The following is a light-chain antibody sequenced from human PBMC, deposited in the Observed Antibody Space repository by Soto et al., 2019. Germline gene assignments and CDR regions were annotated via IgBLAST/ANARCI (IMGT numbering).Light chain of an antibody. CDR2: DVS. V-gene: IGLV2-11*01. Sequence: QSALTQPRSVSASPGQSVAISCTGTSSDVGGYNYVSWYQQHPGKAPKLMIYDVSKPPSGVPDRFSGSKSGNTASLTISGLQAEDEADYYCCSYAGSPYVFGTGTKVTVL. CDR1: SSDVGGYNY. CDR3: CSYAGSPYV. J-gene: IGLJ1*01.